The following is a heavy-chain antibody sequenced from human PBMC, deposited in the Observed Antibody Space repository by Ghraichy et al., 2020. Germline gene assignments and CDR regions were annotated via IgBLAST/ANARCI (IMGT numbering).Heavy chain of an antibody. CDR1: GFSVSSGYF. CDR3: ARAGRATYYDYYGMDV. J-gene: IGHJ6*02. Sequence: SETLSLTCGVSGFSVSSGYFWGWVRQPPGKGLEWIGSIYYSGRTHYNPSLMSRVTLSIDTSQNQFSLKLSPVTAADTALYYCARAGRATYYDYYGMDVWGQGTTVTVSS. V-gene: IGHV4-38-2*01. D-gene: IGHD1-26*01. CDR2: IYYSGRT.